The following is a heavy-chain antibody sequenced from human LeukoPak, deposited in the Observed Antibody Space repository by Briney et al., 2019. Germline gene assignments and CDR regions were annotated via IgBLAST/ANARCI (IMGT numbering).Heavy chain of an antibody. CDR2: INHSGYT. D-gene: IGHD6-19*01. Sequence: PSETLSLTCAASGVPFSNYYWSCVRQSPSQGLEWIGEINHSGYTNYNPSLKSRVTMSIDPSKKQFSLRLTSVTAADAGVYYCTRAVAGHPDWGQGTLVTVSS. J-gene: IGHJ4*02. CDR3: TRAVAGHPD. CDR1: GVPFSNYY. V-gene: IGHV4-34*01.